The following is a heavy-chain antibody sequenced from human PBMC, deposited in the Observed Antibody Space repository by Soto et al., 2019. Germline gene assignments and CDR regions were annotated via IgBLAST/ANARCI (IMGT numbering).Heavy chain of an antibody. CDR3: ARDRKFAFWRKGLDV. J-gene: IGHJ6*02. V-gene: IGHV1-8*01. CDR1: GYTFTSYD. D-gene: IGHD3-3*01. CDR2: MDPNSGVT. Sequence: ASVKVSCKASGYTFTSYDINWVRQAPGQGLEWMGWMDPNSGVTGYAQKFQGRVTMTRDTSTTTAHMELSGLRSEDTAVYYCARDRKFAFWRKGLDVWGQGTTVTVSS.